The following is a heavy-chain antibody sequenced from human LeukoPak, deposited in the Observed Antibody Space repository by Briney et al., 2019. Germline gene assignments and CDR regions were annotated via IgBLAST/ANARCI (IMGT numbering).Heavy chain of an antibody. D-gene: IGHD5-12*01. Sequence: GASLKISWKGSGYSFTSYWIGRVRQMPGKGLEWMGIIYPGDSDTRYSPSFQGQVTISADKSISTASLQWSSLKASETAMYYCARGSVVDIVATGWRWGDYFDCWGQGTLVTVSS. J-gene: IGHJ4*02. V-gene: IGHV5-51*01. CDR3: ARGSVVDIVATGWRWGDYFDC. CDR2: IYPGDSDT. CDR1: GYSFTSYW.